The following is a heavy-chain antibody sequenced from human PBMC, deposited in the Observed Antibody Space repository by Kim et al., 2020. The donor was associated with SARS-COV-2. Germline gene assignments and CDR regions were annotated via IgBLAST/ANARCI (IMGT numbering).Heavy chain of an antibody. Sequence: SETLSLTCTVSGGSISSYYWSWIRQPPGKGLEWIGYIYYSGSTNYNPSLKSRVTISVDTSKNQFSLKLSSVTAADTAVYYCARQRSVIGQWLVPYYFDY. CDR1: GGSISSYY. CDR3: ARQRSVIGQWLVPYYFDY. V-gene: IGHV4-59*08. CDR2: IYYSGST. D-gene: IGHD6-19*01. J-gene: IGHJ4*01.